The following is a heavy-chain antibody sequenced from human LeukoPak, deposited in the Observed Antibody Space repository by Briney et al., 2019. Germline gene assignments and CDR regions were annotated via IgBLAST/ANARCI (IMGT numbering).Heavy chain of an antibody. J-gene: IGHJ4*02. CDR2: IYYSGST. V-gene: IGHV4-59*11. CDR1: GGSISSHY. Sequence: SETLSLTCTVSGGSISSHYWSWIRQPPGKGLEWIGYIYYSGSTNYNPSLKSRVTISVDTSKNRFSLKLSSVTAADTAVYYCARLSVAAAGTGLDYWGQGTLVTVSS. CDR3: ARLSVAAAGTGLDY. D-gene: IGHD6-13*01.